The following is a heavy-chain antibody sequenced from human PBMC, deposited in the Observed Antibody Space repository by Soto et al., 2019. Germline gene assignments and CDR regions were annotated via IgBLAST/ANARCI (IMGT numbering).Heavy chain of an antibody. J-gene: IGHJ3*01. CDR2: ISGRGDST. D-gene: IGHD6-19*01. CDR1: GFTFSNYA. CDR3: AKEGSARYSRASFDF. Sequence: EVHLLESGGGLVQPGGSLRLSCAASGFTFSNYAMNWVRQAPGKGLEWVSVISGRGDSTDYADSVKGRFTISRDNSKNTLYLQMNSLRVDDTAVYYCAKEGSARYSRASFDFWGQGTMVTVPS. V-gene: IGHV3-23*01.